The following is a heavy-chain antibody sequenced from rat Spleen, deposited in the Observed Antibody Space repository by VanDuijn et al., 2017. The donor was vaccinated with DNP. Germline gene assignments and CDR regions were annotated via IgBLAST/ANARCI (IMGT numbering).Heavy chain of an antibody. CDR1: GFTFSSYW. D-gene: IGHD1-3*01. CDR2: ISYDGGST. Sequence: EVQLVETGGGLVQPGRSLKLSCVASGFTFSSYWMYWIRQAPTKGLEWVASISYDGGSTYYRDSVKGRFTISRDNAKSSLYLQMDSLRSEDTATYYCATRINYGSYYAMDAWGQGTSVTVSS. V-gene: IGHV5-20*01. CDR3: ATRINYGSYYAMDA. J-gene: IGHJ4*01.